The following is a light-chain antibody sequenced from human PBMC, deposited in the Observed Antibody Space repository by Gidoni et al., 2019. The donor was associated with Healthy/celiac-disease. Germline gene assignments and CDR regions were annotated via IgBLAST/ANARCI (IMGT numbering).Light chain of an antibody. CDR1: QSVSSN. CDR3: QQYNNWPPMT. Sequence: EIVMTPFPATLSVSPGERATLPCRASQSVSSNLAWYQQKPGQAPRPLIYGASTRATGIPARFSGSGSGTEFTLTISSLQSEDFAVYYCQQYNNWPPMTFGQGTKVDIK. CDR2: GAS. V-gene: IGKV3-15*01. J-gene: IGKJ1*01.